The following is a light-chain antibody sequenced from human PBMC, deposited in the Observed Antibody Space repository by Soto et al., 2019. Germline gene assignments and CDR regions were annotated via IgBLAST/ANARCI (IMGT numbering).Light chain of an antibody. J-gene: IGKJ1*01. Sequence: EIVMTQSPDTLSVSPGERATLSCRASQTVSGKLAWYQQKPGQAPRLLIYGASTRATGTPARFSGSGSGKEFSLTISSLQSEDSAVYYCQQRSNWPPDTFGQGTKVDIK. CDR2: GAS. V-gene: IGKV3-15*01. CDR1: QTVSGK. CDR3: QQRSNWPPDT.